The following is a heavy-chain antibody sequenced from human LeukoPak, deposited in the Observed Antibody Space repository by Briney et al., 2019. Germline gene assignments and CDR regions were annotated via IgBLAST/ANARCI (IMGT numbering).Heavy chain of an antibody. CDR2: IYSGGST. J-gene: IGHJ4*02. Sequence: PGGSLRLYCAASGFTVSSNYMSWVRQAPGKGLEWVSVIYSGGSTYYADSVKGRFTISRDNSKNTLYLQMNSLRAEDTAVYYCAREKYSSSWYPLFDYWGQGTLVTVSS. D-gene: IGHD6-13*01. CDR1: GFTVSSNY. CDR3: AREKYSSSWYPLFDY. V-gene: IGHV3-53*01.